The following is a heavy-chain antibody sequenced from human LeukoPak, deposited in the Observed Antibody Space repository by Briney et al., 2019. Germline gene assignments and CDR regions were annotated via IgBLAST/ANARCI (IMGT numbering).Heavy chain of an antibody. CDR2: INHRGST. V-gene: IGHV4-34*01. Sequence: SETLSLTCAVYGGSFSGYYWSWIRQPPGKGLEWIGEINHRGSTNYNPSLKSRVTISVDTSKNQFSLKLSSVTAADTAVYYCARPTRTIAAAGTRGWFDPWGQGTLVTVSS. CDR3: ARPTRTIAAAGTRGWFDP. CDR1: GGSFSGYY. D-gene: IGHD6-13*01. J-gene: IGHJ5*02.